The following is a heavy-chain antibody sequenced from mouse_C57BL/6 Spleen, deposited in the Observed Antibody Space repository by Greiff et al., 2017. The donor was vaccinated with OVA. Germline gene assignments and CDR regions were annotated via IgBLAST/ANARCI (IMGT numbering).Heavy chain of an antibody. CDR3: ARGMGYDYDDGFDY. Sequence: QVQLKQPGAELVRPGSSVKLSCKASGYTFTSYWMHWVKQRPIQGLEWIGNIDPSDSETHYNQKFKDKATLTVDKSSSTAYMQLSSLTSEDSAVDYCARGMGYDYDDGFDYWGQGTTLTVSS. CDR1: GYTFTSYW. CDR2: IDPSDSET. D-gene: IGHD2-4*01. V-gene: IGHV1-52*01. J-gene: IGHJ2*01.